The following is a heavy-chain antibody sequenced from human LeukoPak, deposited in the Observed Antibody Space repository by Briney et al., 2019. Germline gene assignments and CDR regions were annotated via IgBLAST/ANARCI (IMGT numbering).Heavy chain of an antibody. CDR3: ARDTVVVVPAAMRAVEARWFDP. V-gene: IGHV4-39*07. J-gene: IGHJ5*02. CDR1: GGSISSSTYY. D-gene: IGHD2-2*01. CDR2: IYYSGST. Sequence: PSETLSLTCTVSGGSISSSTYYWGWIRQPPGKGLEWIGSIYYSGSTYYNPSLKSRVTISVDTSKNQFSLKLSSVTAADTAVYYCARDTVVVVPAAMRAVEARWFDPWGQGTLVTVSS.